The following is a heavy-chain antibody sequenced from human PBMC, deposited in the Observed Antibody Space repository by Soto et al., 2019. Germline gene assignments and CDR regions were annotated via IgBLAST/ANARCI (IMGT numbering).Heavy chain of an antibody. V-gene: IGHV3-23*01. Sequence: GGSLRLSCASSGFTFSSYAMSWVRQAPGKGLEWVSGISGSGDSTYYADSVKGRFTISRDNSKNTLYLQMNSLRAEDTAVYYCAKGVPGIAVAGTGYFQHWGQGT. CDR1: GFTFSSYA. CDR3: AKGVPGIAVAGTGYFQH. D-gene: IGHD6-19*01. J-gene: IGHJ1*01. CDR2: ISGSGDST.